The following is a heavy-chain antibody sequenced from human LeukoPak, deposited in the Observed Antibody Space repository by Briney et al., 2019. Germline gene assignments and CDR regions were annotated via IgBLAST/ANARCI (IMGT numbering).Heavy chain of an antibody. Sequence: GGSLRLSCVASGVTSRNSWMHWVRQAPGKGLVWVSRITIDGSSTTYADSVKGRFTISRDSAKNTLYLQMNSLRAEDTAVYYCTRDRFYAMGAWGQGTTVTVSS. CDR3: TRDRFYAMGA. CDR1: GVTSRNSW. J-gene: IGHJ6*02. V-gene: IGHV3-74*03. CDR2: ITIDGSST.